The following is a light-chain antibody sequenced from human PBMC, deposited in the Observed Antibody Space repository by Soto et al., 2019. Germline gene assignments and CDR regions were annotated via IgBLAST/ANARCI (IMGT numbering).Light chain of an antibody. J-gene: IGKJ3*01. CDR2: GAS. Sequence: EIVLTQSPGTLSLSPGERATLSCRASQSISSSYLAWYQQKPGQAPRLLVYGASSRATGIPDKFSGSGSGTYFTLTISMLDPDDFAMYYCQQYGSSRFTFGPGTKVDIK. V-gene: IGKV3-20*01. CDR1: QSISSSY. CDR3: QQYGSSRFT.